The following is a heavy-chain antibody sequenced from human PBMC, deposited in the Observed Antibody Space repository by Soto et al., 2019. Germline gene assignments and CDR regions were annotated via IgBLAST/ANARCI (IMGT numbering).Heavy chain of an antibody. CDR1: GYTFTSYA. V-gene: IGHV1-3*01. D-gene: IGHD2-15*01. J-gene: IGHJ4*02. CDR2: INAGNGNT. Sequence: QVQLVQSGAEVKKPGASVKVSCKASGYTFTSYAMHWVRQAPGQRLEWMGWINAGNGNTKYSQKCQGSATITRDTSASTAYMELSSLRSEDTAVYYCARGPGGPDGPGDYWGQGTLVTVSS. CDR3: ARGPGGPDGPGDY.